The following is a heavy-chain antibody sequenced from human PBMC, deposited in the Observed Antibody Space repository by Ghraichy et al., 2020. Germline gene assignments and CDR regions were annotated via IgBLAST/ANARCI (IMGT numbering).Heavy chain of an antibody. V-gene: IGHV3-53*01. CDR2: IYSGGST. CDR3: AREGYSSSSGEGYFDY. Sequence: GGSLRLSCAASGFTVSSNYMSWVRQAPGKGLEWVSVIYSGGSTYYADSVKGRFTISRDNSKNTLYLQMNSLRAEDTAVYYCAREGYSSSSGEGYFDYWGQGTLVTVSS. J-gene: IGHJ4*02. CDR1: GFTVSSNY. D-gene: IGHD6-6*01.